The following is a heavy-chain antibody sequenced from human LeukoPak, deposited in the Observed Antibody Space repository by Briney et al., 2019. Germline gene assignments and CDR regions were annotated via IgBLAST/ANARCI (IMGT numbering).Heavy chain of an antibody. D-gene: IGHD3-22*01. Sequence: GGSLRLSCVASGFTFNTYAMHWVRQAPGKGLEWVAVISYGEITKYYGDSVKGRFTISRDNSQNTVDLQMNSLRAEDAAVYYCARSSRDSSGYFFDYWGQGSLVTVSS. CDR1: GFTFNTYA. CDR3: ARSSRDSSGYFFDY. V-gene: IGHV3-33*01. J-gene: IGHJ4*02. CDR2: ISYGEITK.